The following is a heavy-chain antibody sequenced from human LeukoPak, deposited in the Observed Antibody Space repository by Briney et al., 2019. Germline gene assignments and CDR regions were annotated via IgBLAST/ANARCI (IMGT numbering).Heavy chain of an antibody. V-gene: IGHV1-2*02. J-gene: IGHJ5*02. D-gene: IGHD3-22*01. CDR3: ARVQAKLFYDGSGHQDT. CDR1: GYTFADYF. Sequence: ASVKVSCKASGYTFADYFIHWVRQAPGQGPEWMGWINPKSGGTHYVQKFQGRVTMTRDRSMSAAYMELRRLTSDDTAVYYCARVQAKLFYDGSGHQDTWGRGTLVTVSA. CDR2: INPKSGGT.